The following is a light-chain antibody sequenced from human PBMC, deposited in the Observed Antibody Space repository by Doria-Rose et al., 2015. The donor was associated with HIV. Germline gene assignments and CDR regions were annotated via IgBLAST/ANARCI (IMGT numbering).Light chain of an antibody. Sequence: TQSPGTLSLSPGERATLSCRASQSFSSTYLAWYQQQPGQAPSLLIYDGSTRATGIPDRFSASGSGTDFTLTINRLEPEDFALYYCHQYGTSWTFGQGIKVEI. CDR1: QSFSSTY. J-gene: IGKJ1*01. CDR2: DGS. CDR3: HQYGTSWT. V-gene: IGKV3-20*01.